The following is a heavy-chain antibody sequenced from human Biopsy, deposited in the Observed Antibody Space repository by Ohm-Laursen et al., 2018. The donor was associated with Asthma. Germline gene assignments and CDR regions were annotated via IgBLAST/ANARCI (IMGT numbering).Heavy chain of an antibody. CDR3: ARTYYDFLTGQVKDVFGV. D-gene: IGHD3-9*01. CDR1: GYTFISFA. CDR2: VNTGNGDT. V-gene: IGHV1-3*04. Sequence: ASVKVSCKPSGYTFISFAIHWVRQAPGQRLEWMGCVNTGNGDTKYSQKFQGRVTITRDTSASTAYMELRSLRSEDTATYYCARTYYDFLTGQVKDVFGVWGQGTMVTFSS. J-gene: IGHJ3*01.